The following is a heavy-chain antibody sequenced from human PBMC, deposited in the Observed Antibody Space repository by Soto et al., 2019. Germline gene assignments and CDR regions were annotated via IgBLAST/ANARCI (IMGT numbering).Heavy chain of an antibody. J-gene: IGHJ4*02. V-gene: IGHV1-58*02. CDR3: SAVPLGMVRGVMMGDY. Sequence: QMQLVQSGPEVKKPGTSVKVSCKASGFTFTSSAMQWVRQARGQRLEWIGWIVVGSGNTNYAQKCQERVTNTRDMSTSTAYMELSSLRSEDRAVYYCSAVPLGMVRGVMMGDYWGQGTLVTVSS. CDR1: GFTFTSSA. CDR2: IVVGSGNT. D-gene: IGHD3-10*01.